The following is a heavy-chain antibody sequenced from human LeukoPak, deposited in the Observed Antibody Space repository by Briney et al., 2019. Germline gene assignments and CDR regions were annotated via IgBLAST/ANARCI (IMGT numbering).Heavy chain of an antibody. Sequence: GGSLRLSCAASGFTFSSYNMNWVRQAPGQGLEWVSSTSSSSSYIYYADSVKGRFTISRDNAKKSLYLQMNRLRAEDTAVYFCARADTSDILTGYSDYWGQGTLVTVSS. J-gene: IGHJ4*02. V-gene: IGHV3-21*01. D-gene: IGHD3-9*01. CDR1: GFTFSSYN. CDR3: ARADTSDILTGYSDY. CDR2: TSSSSSYI.